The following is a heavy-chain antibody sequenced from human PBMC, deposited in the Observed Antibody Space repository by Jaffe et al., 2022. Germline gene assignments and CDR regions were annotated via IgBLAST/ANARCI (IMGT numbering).Heavy chain of an antibody. CDR1: GYSFTSYW. CDR3: VRPHSYGYQYYYDSSGPERYSFDY. D-gene: IGHD3-22*01. CDR2: IYPGDSDT. V-gene: IGHV5-51*03. J-gene: IGHJ4*02. Sequence: EVQLVQSGAEVKKPGESLKISCKGSGYSFTSYWIGWVRQMPGKGLEWMGIIYPGDSDTRYSPSFQGQVTISADKSISTAYLQWSSLKASDTAMYYCVRPHSYGYQYYYDSSGPERYSFDYWGQGTLVTVSS.